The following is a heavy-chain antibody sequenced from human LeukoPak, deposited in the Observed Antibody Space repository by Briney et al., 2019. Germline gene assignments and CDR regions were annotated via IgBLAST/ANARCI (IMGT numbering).Heavy chain of an antibody. V-gene: IGHV1-2*02. CDR1: GYTFTGYY. J-gene: IGHJ3*02. CDR3: ARDSGPQDFDI. CDR2: INPNSGGP. D-gene: IGHD1-26*01. Sequence: ASVKVSCKASGYTFTGYYLHWVRQAPGQGLEWMGWINPNSGGPKYTQKFQGRVTMTRDTSISTAYMELSRLISDDTAVYYCARDSGPQDFDIWGQGTMVTVSS.